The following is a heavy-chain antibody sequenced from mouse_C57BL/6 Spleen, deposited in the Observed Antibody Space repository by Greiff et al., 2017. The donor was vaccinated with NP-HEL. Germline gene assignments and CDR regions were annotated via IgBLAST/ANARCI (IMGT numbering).Heavy chain of an antibody. Sequence: EVQLQQSGPELVKPGASVKIPCKASGYTFTDYNMDWVKQSHGKSLEWIGDINPNNGGTIYNQKFKGKATLTVDKSSSTAYMKLRSLTSEDTAVYYCARSQFITTVVATDAMDYWGQGTSVTVSS. V-gene: IGHV1-18*01. CDR1: GYTFTDYN. CDR3: ARSQFITTVVATDAMDY. CDR2: INPNNGGT. D-gene: IGHD1-1*01. J-gene: IGHJ4*01.